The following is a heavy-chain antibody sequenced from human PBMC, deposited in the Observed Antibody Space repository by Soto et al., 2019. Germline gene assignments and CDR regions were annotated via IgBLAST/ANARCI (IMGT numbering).Heavy chain of an antibody. J-gene: IGHJ4*02. D-gene: IGHD3-10*01. CDR3: ARTDYYGSGSPFDY. CDR2: INPNSGGT. V-gene: IGHV1-2*02. Sequence: QVQLVQSGAEVKKPGASVKVSCRASGYTFTGYYMHWVRQAPGQGLEWMGWINPNSGGTNYAQKFQGGGTMTRDTCISTDYVELSRLRSDDTAVYYCARTDYYGSGSPFDYWGQGTLGTVSS. CDR1: GYTFTGYY.